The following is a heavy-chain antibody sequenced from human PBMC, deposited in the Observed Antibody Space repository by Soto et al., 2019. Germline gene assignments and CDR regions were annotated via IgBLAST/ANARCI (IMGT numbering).Heavy chain of an antibody. J-gene: IGHJ6*02. CDR2: IMSDGSGT. D-gene: IGHD3-16*01. CDR3: ARSRGSGGVEYNMDV. CDR1: GFTFSSYW. Sequence: EVHLVESGGGLVQPGGSLRLSCAASGFTFSSYWMHWVRQGPGEVLVWVSRIMSDGSGTTYADSVKGRFTISRDNAKNTLYLQMNSLRAEDTAVYHCARSRGSGGVEYNMDVWGQGTTVTVSS. V-gene: IGHV3-74*01.